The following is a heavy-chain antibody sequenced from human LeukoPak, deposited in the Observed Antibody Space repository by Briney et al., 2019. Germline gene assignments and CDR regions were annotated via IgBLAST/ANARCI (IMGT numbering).Heavy chain of an antibody. CDR1: GFTVSSNY. Sequence: GGSLRLSCAASGFTVSSNYISWVRQAPGKGLEWVSVIYTGGHTYYADSVKGRFTMSRDTSKNTVYLQMNSLRVDDTAVYYCVRGGCSSVSCFTNNWFDPWGQETLVTVSS. V-gene: IGHV3-53*01. CDR3: VRGGCSSVSCFTNNWFDP. D-gene: IGHD2-2*02. J-gene: IGHJ5*02. CDR2: IYTGGHT.